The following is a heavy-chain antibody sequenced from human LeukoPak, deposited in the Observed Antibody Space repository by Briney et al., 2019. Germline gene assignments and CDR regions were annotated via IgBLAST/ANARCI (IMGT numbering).Heavy chain of an antibody. CDR1: GGSISSYY. D-gene: IGHD2-15*01. J-gene: IGHJ4*02. CDR2: IYTSGST. Sequence: SETLSLTCTVSGGSISSYYWSWIRQPVGKGLEWIGRIYTSGSTNYNPSLKSRVTMSVDTSKNQFSLKLSSVTAADTAVYYCARINFDCSGGSCYTYYFDYWGQGTLVTVSS. CDR3: ARINFDCSGGSCYTYYFDY. V-gene: IGHV4-4*07.